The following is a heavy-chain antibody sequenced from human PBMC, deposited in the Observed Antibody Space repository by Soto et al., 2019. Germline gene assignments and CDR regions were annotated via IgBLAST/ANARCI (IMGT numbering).Heavy chain of an antibody. D-gene: IGHD3-3*01. J-gene: IGHJ4*02. CDR2: IYSGGST. CDR1: GFTVSSNY. Sequence: EVQLVESGGGLVQPGGSLRLSCAASGFTVSSNYMSWVRQAPGKGLEWVSVIYSGGSTYYADSVKGRFTISRDNSKNTLYLQMNSLRAEDTAVYYCARVPTPTYYDFWSGSDALGSFDYWGQGTLVTVSS. CDR3: ARVPTPTYYDFWSGSDALGSFDY. V-gene: IGHV3-66*01.